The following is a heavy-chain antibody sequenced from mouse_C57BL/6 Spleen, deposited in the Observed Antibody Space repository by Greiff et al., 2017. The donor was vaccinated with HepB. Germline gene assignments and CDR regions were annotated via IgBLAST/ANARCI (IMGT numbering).Heavy chain of an antibody. D-gene: IGHD2-3*01. CDR3: ARDRYDGYYY. CDR2: ISYDGSN. V-gene: IGHV3-6*01. J-gene: IGHJ2*01. CDR1: GYSITSGYY. Sequence: VQLKESGPGLVKPSQSLSLTCSVTGYSITSGYYWNWIRQFPGNKLEWMGYISYDGSNNYNPSLKNLISITRDTSKNQFFLKLNSVTTEDTATYYCARDRYDGYYYWGQGTTLTVSS.